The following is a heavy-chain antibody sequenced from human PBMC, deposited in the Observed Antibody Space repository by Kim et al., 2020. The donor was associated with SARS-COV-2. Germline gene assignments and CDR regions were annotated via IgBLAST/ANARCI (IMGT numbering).Heavy chain of an antibody. V-gene: IGHV1-69*13. J-gene: IGHJ3*02. CDR3: AREYYDSSGYYWHAFDI. D-gene: IGHD3-22*01. Sequence: SVKVSCKASGGTFSSYAISWVRQAPGQGLEWMGGIIPIFGTANYAQKFQGRVTITADESTSTAYMELSSLRSEDTAVYYCAREYYDSSGYYWHAFDIWGQGTMVTVSS. CDR2: IIPIFGTA. CDR1: GGTFSSYA.